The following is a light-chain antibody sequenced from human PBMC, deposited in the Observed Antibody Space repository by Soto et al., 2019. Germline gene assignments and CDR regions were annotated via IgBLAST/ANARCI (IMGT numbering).Light chain of an antibody. V-gene: IGLV3-21*02. CDR3: HVWDSSSGHDI. J-gene: IGLJ1*01. CDR1: NIGRKS. Sequence: SYELTQPPSVSVAPGQTARISCGGNNIGRKSVHWYQQKPGRAPVVVVYDDSDRPSGIPERFSGANSGDTATLTISRVEAGDEAAYYCHVWDSSSGHDIFGTGTKLTVL. CDR2: DDS.